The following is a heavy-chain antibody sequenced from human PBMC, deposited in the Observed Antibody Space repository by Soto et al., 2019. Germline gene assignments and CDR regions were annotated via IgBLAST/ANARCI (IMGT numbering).Heavy chain of an antibody. Sequence: QVQLVESGGGVVQPGRSLRLSCVVSGFTFKNYGMHWVRQAPGKGLEWVAVIVYDGSYKYYADSVQGRLTISRDNSKNTLYMQMNSLRAEDTAVYYCAKDAYYYDSGGDFEGGYFDYWGQGTLVTVSS. J-gene: IGHJ4*02. CDR3: AKDAYYYDSGGDFEGGYFDY. CDR2: IVYDGSYK. D-gene: IGHD3-22*01. CDR1: GFTFKNYG. V-gene: IGHV3-30*18.